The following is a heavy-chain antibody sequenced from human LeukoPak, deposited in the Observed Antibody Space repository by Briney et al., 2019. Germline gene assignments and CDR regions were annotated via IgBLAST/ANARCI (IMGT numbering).Heavy chain of an antibody. CDR2: IYYSGST. V-gene: IGHV4-30-4*07. Sequence: SSETLSLTCAVSGGSISSGGYSWSWIRQPPGKGLEWIGYIYYSGSTYYNPSLKSRVTISVDTSKNQFSLKLSSVTAADTAVYYCARVYSGYRRAPVYFDYWGQGTLVTVSS. J-gene: IGHJ4*02. CDR3: ARVYSGYRRAPVYFDY. CDR1: GGSISSGGYS. D-gene: IGHD5-12*01.